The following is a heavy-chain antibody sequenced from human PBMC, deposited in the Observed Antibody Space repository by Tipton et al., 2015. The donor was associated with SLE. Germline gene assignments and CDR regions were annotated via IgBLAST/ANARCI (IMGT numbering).Heavy chain of an antibody. CDR2: VSDSGIT. Sequence: TLSLTCTVSGGSISIYYWSWIWQPPGKGLEWIGYVSDSGITNYNPSLKSRVTISLDTSKKQFSLKLSSVTAADTAVYYCARTVTPRILYYYGLDVWGQGTTVTVSS. CDR3: ARTVTPRILYYYGLDV. J-gene: IGHJ6*02. V-gene: IGHV4-59*01. CDR1: GGSISIYY. D-gene: IGHD4-23*01.